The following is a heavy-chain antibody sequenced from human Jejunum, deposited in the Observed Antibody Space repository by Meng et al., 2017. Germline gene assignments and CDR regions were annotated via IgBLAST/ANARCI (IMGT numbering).Heavy chain of an antibody. CDR3: ASLSSSWSGADY. D-gene: IGHD6-13*01. V-gene: IGHV4-34*01. J-gene: IGHJ4*02. CDR1: GGSFNNYY. Sequence: QVQLQQWGAGLLKPSENLSLTCAIDGGSFNNYYWSGIRQPPGEGLEWIGEIHQSGSTNYNPSLKSRVTISVDSSKNQFFLDLSSVTAADTAVYYCASLSSSWSGADYWGQGTLVTVSS. CDR2: IHQSGST.